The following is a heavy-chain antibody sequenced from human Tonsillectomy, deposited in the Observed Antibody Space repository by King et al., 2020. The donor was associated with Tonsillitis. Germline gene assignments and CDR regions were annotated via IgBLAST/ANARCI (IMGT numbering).Heavy chain of an antibody. CDR3: ARGLSYGSGSYYGYDAFDI. D-gene: IGHD3-10*01. CDR2: ISAYNGNT. J-gene: IGHJ3*02. Sequence: QLVQSGAEVKKPGASVKVSCKASGYTFTSYGLSWVRQAPGQGLEWMGWISAYNGNTNYAQKLQRRVTMTTETSTSTAYMELRSLRSDDTAVYYCARGLSYGSGSYYGYDAFDIWGQGTMVTVSS. CDR1: GYTFTSYG. V-gene: IGHV1-18*04.